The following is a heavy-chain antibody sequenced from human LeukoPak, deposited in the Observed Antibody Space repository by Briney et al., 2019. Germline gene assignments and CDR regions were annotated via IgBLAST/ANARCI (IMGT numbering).Heavy chain of an antibody. CDR1: GFTFSSYA. J-gene: IGHJ6*02. Sequence: GGSLRLSCAASGFTFSSYAMSWVRQAPGKGLEWVSAISGSGGSTYYADSVKGRFTISRDNSKNTLYLQMNSLRAEDTAVYYCAKGDCSGGSCYSHYYYYGMDVWGQGTTVTVSS. CDR3: AKGDCSGGSCYSHYYYYGMDV. CDR2: ISGSGGST. V-gene: IGHV3-23*01. D-gene: IGHD2-15*01.